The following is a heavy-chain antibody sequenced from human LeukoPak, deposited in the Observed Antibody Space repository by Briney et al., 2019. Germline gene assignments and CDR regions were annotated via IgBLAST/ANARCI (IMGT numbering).Heavy chain of an antibody. V-gene: IGHV1-18*01. J-gene: IGHJ4*02. CDR2: ISGYNGNT. D-gene: IGHD6-19*01. CDR3: ARVAPHRRLTSGWYYFDY. CDR1: GYTFTSYG. Sequence: ASVKVSCKASGYTFTSYGITWVRQAPGQGPEWMGWISGYNGNTYYTQKFQGRVTMTTDTSTSTAYMDLRSLRSDDTAVFYCARVAPHRRLTSGWYYFDYWGQGTLVTVSS.